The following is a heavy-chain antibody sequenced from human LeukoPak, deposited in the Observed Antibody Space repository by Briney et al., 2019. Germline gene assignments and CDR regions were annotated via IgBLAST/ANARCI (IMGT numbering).Heavy chain of an antibody. V-gene: IGHV3-33*01. CDR2: IWYDGSYK. J-gene: IGHJ3*02. Sequence: GGSLRLSCAASGFTFSSYGMHWVRQAPGKGLEWVAVIWYDGSYKSYADSVKGRFTISRDNSKNMLYLQMNRLRAEDTAVYYCARDSYYYHSSGRDAFDIWGQGTMVTVSS. CDR3: ARDSYYYHSSGRDAFDI. CDR1: GFTFSSYG. D-gene: IGHD3-22*01.